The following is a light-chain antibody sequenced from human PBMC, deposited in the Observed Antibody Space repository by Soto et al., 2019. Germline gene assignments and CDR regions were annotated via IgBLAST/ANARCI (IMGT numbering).Light chain of an antibody. CDR1: QSVSSSY. J-gene: IGKJ1*01. CDR3: QQYGSSLPWT. Sequence: EIVLTQSPGTLSLSPGERATLSCRASQSVSSSYLAWYQQKPGQAPRLLIYGASSRATGIPDRFSGSGSGTDFTLTISSLEPEDFAVYYCQQYGSSLPWTFGQGTKVEIK. CDR2: GAS. V-gene: IGKV3-20*01.